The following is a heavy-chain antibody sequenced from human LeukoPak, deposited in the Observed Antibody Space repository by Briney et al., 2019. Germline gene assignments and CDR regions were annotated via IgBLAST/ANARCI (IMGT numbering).Heavy chain of an antibody. D-gene: IGHD3-10*01. CDR2: ISGSGGST. V-gene: IGHV3-23*01. CDR3: AKDQVTWVRGVMFN. Sequence: PGGSLRLSCAASGFTFDNYAMSWVRQAPGKGLEWVSAISGSGGSTYYADSVKGRFTISRDNAKNSLYLQMNSLRAEDTALYYCAKDQVTWVRGVMFNWGQGTLVTVSS. CDR1: GFTFDNYA. J-gene: IGHJ4*02.